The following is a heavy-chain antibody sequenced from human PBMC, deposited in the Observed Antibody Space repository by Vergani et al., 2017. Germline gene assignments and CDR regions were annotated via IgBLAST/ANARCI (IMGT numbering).Heavy chain of an antibody. D-gene: IGHD2-2*01. Sequence: QVQLQQWGAGLLKPSETLSLTCAVYGGSFSGYYWSWIRQPPGKGLEWVGEINHSASTNYNPSLKSRVTISVDTSKNQFSLTLSSVTAADTAVYYCARGRQDQLPKRSRGWFDPWGQGTLVTVSS. CDR1: GGSFSGYY. CDR3: ARGRQDQLPKRSRGWFDP. J-gene: IGHJ5*02. CDR2: INHSAST. V-gene: IGHV4-34*01.